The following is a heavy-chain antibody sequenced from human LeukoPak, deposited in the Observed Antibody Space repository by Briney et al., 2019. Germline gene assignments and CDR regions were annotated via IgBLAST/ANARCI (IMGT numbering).Heavy chain of an antibody. D-gene: IGHD6-19*01. Sequence: ASVKVSCKASGYTFTSYGISWVRQAPGKGLEWVANIKQDGSEKYYVDSVKGRFTISRDNAKNSLYLQMNSLRAEDTAVYYCARAGIAVAGTVDYWGQGTLVTVSS. J-gene: IGHJ4*02. CDR1: GYTFTSYG. CDR2: IKQDGSEK. V-gene: IGHV3-7*01. CDR3: ARAGIAVAGTVDY.